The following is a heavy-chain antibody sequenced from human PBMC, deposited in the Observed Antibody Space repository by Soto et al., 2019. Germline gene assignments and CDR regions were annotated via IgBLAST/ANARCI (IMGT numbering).Heavy chain of an antibody. CDR3: ARDLLRLAATATPPNWFDP. CDR1: GYTFTSYG. CDR2: ISAYNGNT. D-gene: IGHD2-15*01. Sequence: ASVKVSCKASGYTFTSYGISWVRQAPGQGLEWMGWISAYNGNTNYAQKLQGRVTMTTDTSTSTAYMELRSLRSDDTAVYYCARDLLRLAATATPPNWFDPWGQGTLVTVSS. V-gene: IGHV1-18*01. J-gene: IGHJ5*02.